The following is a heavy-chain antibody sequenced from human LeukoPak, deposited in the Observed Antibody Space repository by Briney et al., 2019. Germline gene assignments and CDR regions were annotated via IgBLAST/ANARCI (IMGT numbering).Heavy chain of an antibody. J-gene: IGHJ4*02. CDR3: AKAGSIRFDY. CDR1: GFTFDDYA. CDR2: ISWNSGTI. V-gene: IGHV3-9*01. Sequence: GGSLRLSCAASGFTFDDYAMHWVRQAPGKGLEWVSGISWNSGTIGYADSVKGRFTISRDNSKNMLYLQMNSLRAEDTAAYYCAKAGSIRFDYWGQGALVTVSS. D-gene: IGHD1-26*01.